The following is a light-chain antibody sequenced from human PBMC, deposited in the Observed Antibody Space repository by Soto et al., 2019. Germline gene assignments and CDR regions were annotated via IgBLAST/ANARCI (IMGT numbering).Light chain of an antibody. J-gene: IGLJ1*01. CDR1: SSDVGSYNL. Sequence: QSVLTQPASVSGSPGQSITISCTGTSSDVGSYNLVSWYQQHPGKAPKLMIYEGSKRPSGVSNRFSGSKSGNTASLTISGLQAEDEADYYCSSYTTSNTRQIVFGTGTRSP. CDR2: EGS. V-gene: IGLV2-14*02. CDR3: SSYTTSNTRQIV.